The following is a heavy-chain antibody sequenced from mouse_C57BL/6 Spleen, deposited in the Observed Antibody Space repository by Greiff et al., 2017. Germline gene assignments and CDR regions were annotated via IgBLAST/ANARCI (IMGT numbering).Heavy chain of an antibody. D-gene: IGHD1-1*01. J-gene: IGHJ4*01. CDR2: ISNGGGST. V-gene: IGHV5-12*01. Sequence: EVKLVESGGGLVQPGGSLKLSCAASGFTFSDYYMYWVRQTPEKRLEWVAYISNGGGSTYYPDTVKGRFTISRDNAKNTLYLQMSRLKSEDTAMYYCARHEDYYGSSLYYYAMDYWGQGTSVTVSS. CDR1: GFTFSDYY. CDR3: ARHEDYYGSSLYYYAMDY.